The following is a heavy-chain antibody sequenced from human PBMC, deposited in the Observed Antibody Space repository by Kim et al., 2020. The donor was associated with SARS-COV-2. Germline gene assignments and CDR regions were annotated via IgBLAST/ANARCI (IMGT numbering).Heavy chain of an antibody. J-gene: IGHJ4*02. CDR3: AKQRLSIAAAGTRSQKAKTIDY. D-gene: IGHD6-13*01. CDR1: GFTFSSYA. V-gene: IGHV3-23*01. CDR2: ISGSGGST. Sequence: GGSLRLSCAASGFTFSSYAMSWVRQAPGKGLEWVSAISGSGGSTYYADSVKGRFTISRDNSKNTLYLQMNSLRAEDTAVYYCAKQRLSIAAAGTRSQKAKTIDYWGQGTLVTVSS.